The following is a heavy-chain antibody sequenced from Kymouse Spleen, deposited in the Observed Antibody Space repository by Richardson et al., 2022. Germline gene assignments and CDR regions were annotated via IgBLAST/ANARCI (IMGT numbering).Heavy chain of an antibody. J-gene: IGHJ4*02. V-gene: IGHV4-59*01. D-gene: IGHD1-20*01,IGHD1-7*01. CDR3: ARAINWNYFDY. CDR1: GGSISSYY. CDR2: IYYSGST. Sequence: QVQLQESGPGLVKPSETLSLTCTVSGGSISSYYWSWIRQPPGKGLEWIGYIYYSGSTNYNPSLKSRVTISVDTSKNQFSLKLSSVTAADTAVYYCARAINWNYFDYWGQGTLVTVSS.